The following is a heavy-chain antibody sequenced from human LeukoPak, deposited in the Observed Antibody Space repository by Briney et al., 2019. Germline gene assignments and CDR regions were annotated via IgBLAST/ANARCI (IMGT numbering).Heavy chain of an antibody. CDR2: INHSGST. CDR3: ARGVSSYDILTGYQFDY. V-gene: IGHV4-34*01. J-gene: IGHJ4*02. CDR1: GGSFSGYY. D-gene: IGHD3-9*01. Sequence: SETLSLTCAVYGGSFSGYYRSWIRQPPGKGLEWIGEINHSGSTNYNPSLKSRVTISVDTSKNQFSLKLSSVTAADTAVHYCARGVSSYDILTGYQFDYWGQGTLVTVSS.